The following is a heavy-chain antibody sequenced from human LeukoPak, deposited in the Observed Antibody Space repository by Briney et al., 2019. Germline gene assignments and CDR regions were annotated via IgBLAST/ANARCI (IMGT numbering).Heavy chain of an antibody. V-gene: IGHV4-61*02. J-gene: IGHJ4*02. Sequence: SETLSLTCTVSGGSISSGSYYWSWIRQPAGKGLEWIGRIYTSGSTNYNPPLKSRVTISVDTSKSQFSLKLSSVTAADTAVYYCARPYYGSGSYYSDPYFDYWGQGALVTVSS. D-gene: IGHD3-10*01. CDR2: IYTSGST. CDR3: ARPYYGSGSYYSDPYFDY. CDR1: GGSISSGSYY.